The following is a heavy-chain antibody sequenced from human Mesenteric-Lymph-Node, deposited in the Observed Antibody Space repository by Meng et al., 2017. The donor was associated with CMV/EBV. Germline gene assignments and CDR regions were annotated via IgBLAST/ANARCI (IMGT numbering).Heavy chain of an antibody. D-gene: IGHD3-10*01. CDR3: ARDRTLWFGAMYPDLFDF. Sequence: GESLKISCAASGFTFSSYGMNWVRQTPGKGLEWVSVIYGDSRSTYYADSVKGRFTISRDNSKNTLYLQMDSLRVEDTAIYFCARDRTLWFGAMYPDLFDFWGQGTLVTVSS. V-gene: IGHV3-23*03. CDR2: IYGDSRST. J-gene: IGHJ4*01. CDR1: GFTFSSYG.